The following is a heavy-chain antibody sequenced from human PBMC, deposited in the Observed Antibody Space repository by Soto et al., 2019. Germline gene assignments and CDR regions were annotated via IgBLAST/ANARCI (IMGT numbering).Heavy chain of an antibody. V-gene: IGHV3-53*01. CDR3: AAEATILNWFDP. Sequence: GGSLRLSCAVSGFTVSSSYMNWVRQAPGKVLEWVSVFYSGGDTSYADSVKGRFTISRDNSKNTVYLQMNSLRAEDTAVYYCAAEATILNWFDPWGQGTLATVSS. CDR2: FYSGGDT. CDR1: GFTVSSSY. D-gene: IGHD5-12*01. J-gene: IGHJ5*02.